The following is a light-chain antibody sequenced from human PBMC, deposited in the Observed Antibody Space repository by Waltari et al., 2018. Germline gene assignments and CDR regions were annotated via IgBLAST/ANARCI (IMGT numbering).Light chain of an antibody. CDR2: RSD. V-gene: IGLV1-44*01. J-gene: IGLJ3*02. CDR3: AAWDDSLHGHWV. CDR1: SPNLGSNL. Sequence: QSVLTQPPSASGTPGQRVTISRSGSSPNLGSNLVNWYQQFPGKAPKLLIYRSDQRPSGVPDRFSGSKSGTSASLAINGLQSEDEAAYYCAAWDDSLHGHWVFGGGTKVTVL.